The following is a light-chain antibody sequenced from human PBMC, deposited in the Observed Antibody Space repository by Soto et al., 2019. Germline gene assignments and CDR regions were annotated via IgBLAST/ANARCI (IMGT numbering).Light chain of an antibody. J-gene: IGKJ1*01. CDR3: QQSYSASWT. CDR1: QSISNY. CDR2: AAS. V-gene: IGKV1-39*01. Sequence: DIQMTQSPSSLSASVGDRVTISCRASQSISNYLNWYQQKPGKAPKLLIYAASSLQSGVPSRFSGSGSGTDFTLTISSLQPEDFATYSCQQSYSASWTFGQGTKVDFK.